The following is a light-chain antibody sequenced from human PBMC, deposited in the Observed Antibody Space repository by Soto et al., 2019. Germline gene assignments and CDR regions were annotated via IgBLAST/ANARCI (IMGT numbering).Light chain of an antibody. V-gene: IGLV3-25*03. Sequence: YELTQPPSVSVSPGQTARITCSGDALPKQYAYWYQQKPGQAPVLVIYKDSERPSGIPERFSGSSSGTTVTLTISGVQAEDEADYYCQSADSSGTRVFGGGTKVTVL. J-gene: IGLJ3*02. CDR1: ALPKQY. CDR3: QSADSSGTRV. CDR2: KDS.